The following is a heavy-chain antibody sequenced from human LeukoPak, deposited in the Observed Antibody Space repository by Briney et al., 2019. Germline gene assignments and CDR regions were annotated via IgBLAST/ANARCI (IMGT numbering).Heavy chain of an antibody. J-gene: IGHJ3*02. CDR2: IYYSGST. CDR1: GGSISSCY. Sequence: SETLSLTCTVSGGSISSCYWSWIRQPPGKGLAWIGYIYYSGSTNYNPSLKSRVTISVDTSENQFSLKLSSVTAADTAVYYCARDLIYPNQLLYPLLAFDIWGQGTMVTVSS. D-gene: IGHD2-2*02. CDR3: ARDLIYPNQLLYPLLAFDI. V-gene: IGHV4-59*01.